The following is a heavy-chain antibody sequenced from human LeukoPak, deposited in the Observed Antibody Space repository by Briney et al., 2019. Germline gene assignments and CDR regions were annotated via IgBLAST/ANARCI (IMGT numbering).Heavy chain of an antibody. CDR2: IFYSGST. J-gene: IGHJ5*02. CDR3: ARERSSSWYWFDP. D-gene: IGHD6-13*01. CDR1: GGSISTSNYY. Sequence: SETLSLTCTVSGGSISTSNYYWGWIRQPPGKGLEWIGNIFYSGSTYYSPSLRSRVTISLDTSRNQFSLKLSSVTAADTAVYYCARERSSSWYWFDPWGQGTLVTVSS. V-gene: IGHV4-39*07.